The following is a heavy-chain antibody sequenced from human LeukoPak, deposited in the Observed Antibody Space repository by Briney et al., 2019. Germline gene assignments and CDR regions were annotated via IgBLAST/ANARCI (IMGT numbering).Heavy chain of an antibody. Sequence: GGSLRLSCTASGFIFSSYWIHWVRQVPGKGLVWAGRINSDGSSTKFADSVKGRFAISRDNVKNTVHLQMVSLRADDTAVYYCAREISRETFDIWGQGTAVIVSS. CDR2: INSDGSST. V-gene: IGHV3-74*03. CDR3: AREISRETFDI. J-gene: IGHJ3*02. D-gene: IGHD1-26*01. CDR1: GFIFSSYW.